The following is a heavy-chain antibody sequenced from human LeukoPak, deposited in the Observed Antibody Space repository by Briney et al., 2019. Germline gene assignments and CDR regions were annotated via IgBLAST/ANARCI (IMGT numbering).Heavy chain of an antibody. CDR3: AKDYGGNAGYFDY. D-gene: IGHD4-23*01. Sequence: GGSLRLSCAASGFTFSSYAMSWGRQPPGKGLEWVSAISGSGGSTYYADSVKGRFTISRDNSKNTLYLQMNSLRAEDTAIYYCAKDYGGNAGYFDYWGQGTLVTVSS. CDR1: GFTFSSYA. V-gene: IGHV3-23*01. J-gene: IGHJ4*02. CDR2: ISGSGGST.